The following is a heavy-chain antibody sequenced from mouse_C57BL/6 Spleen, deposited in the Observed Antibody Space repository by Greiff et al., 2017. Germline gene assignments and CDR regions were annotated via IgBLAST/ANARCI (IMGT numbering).Heavy chain of an antibody. J-gene: IGHJ4*01. D-gene: IGHD2-1*01. CDR3: ARHNGNCRYALGY. CDR2: ISGGGGNT. V-gene: IGHV5-9*04. Sequence: EVQLLESGGGLVKPGGSLKLSCAASGFTFSSYTMSWVRQTPEKRLEWVATISGGGGNTYYPDSVKGRSTMTRDNATNTLYLQMSSLRSEDSAVYYCARHNGNCRYALGYWGQGTSVTVSS. CDR1: GFTFSSYT.